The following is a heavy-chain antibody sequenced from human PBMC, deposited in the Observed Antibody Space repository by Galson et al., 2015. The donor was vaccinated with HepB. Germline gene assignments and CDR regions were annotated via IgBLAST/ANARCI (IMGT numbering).Heavy chain of an antibody. Sequence: SLRLSCAASGFTFGDYAMHWVRQGPGKGLEWVSGISWNSGNMGYADSVKGRFIISRDNAKNSLYLQMNSLRNEDTALYYCAKGISGGSYSGDDYWGQGTLVTVSS. CDR3: AKGISGGSYSGDDY. CDR1: GFTFGDYA. CDR2: ISWNSGNM. V-gene: IGHV3-9*01. J-gene: IGHJ4*02. D-gene: IGHD1-26*01.